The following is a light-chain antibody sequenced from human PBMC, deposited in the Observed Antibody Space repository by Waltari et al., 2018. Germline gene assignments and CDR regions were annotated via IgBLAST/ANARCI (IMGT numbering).Light chain of an antibody. CDR3: SSYTSSSTLV. CDR1: SSDIGGYKY. J-gene: IGLJ2*01. V-gene: IGLV2-14*03. Sequence: QSALTQPASVSGSPGQSITISCPGTSSDIGGYKYVSWYQQHPGKAPKLLIYDVSNRPSGVSNRFSGSKSGTTASLTISGLQAEDEADYYCSSYTSSSTLVFGGGTKLTVL. CDR2: DVS.